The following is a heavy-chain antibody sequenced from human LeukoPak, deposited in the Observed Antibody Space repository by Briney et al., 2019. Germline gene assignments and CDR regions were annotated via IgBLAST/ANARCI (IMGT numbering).Heavy chain of an antibody. D-gene: IGHD3-9*01. CDR1: RFTFSNYA. CDR3: AKWGDYDVLTGYYVPDY. CDR2: ILGSGGST. Sequence: GGSLRLSCAASRFTFSNYAMSWVRQAPGNGLEWDSAILGSGGSTYYADSVKGRFTVSRDNSKSTLYLQMNSLRAEDTALYYCAKWGDYDVLTGYYVPDYWGQGTLVTVSS. J-gene: IGHJ4*02. V-gene: IGHV3-23*01.